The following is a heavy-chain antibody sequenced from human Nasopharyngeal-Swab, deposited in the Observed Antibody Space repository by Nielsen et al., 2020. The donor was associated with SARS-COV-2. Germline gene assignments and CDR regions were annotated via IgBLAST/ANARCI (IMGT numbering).Heavy chain of an antibody. D-gene: IGHD3-3*01. V-gene: IGHV1-3*01. Sequence: ASVKVSCKASGYTFTSYAMHWVRQAPAQRLEWMGWINAGNGNTKYSQKFQGRVTITRDTSASTAYMELSSLRSEDTAVYYCARASYDFWSGYYSAFDIWGQGTMVTVSS. J-gene: IGHJ3*02. CDR2: INAGNGNT. CDR3: ARASYDFWSGYYSAFDI. CDR1: GYTFTSYA.